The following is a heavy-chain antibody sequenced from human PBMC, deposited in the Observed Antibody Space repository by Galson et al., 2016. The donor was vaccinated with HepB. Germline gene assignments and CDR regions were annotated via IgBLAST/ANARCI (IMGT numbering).Heavy chain of an antibody. D-gene: IGHD1-26*01. Sequence: SLRLSCAASGFTFSNNWMTWVRQAPGKGLEWVANIKQDGSEKYYVDSVKGRFTISRDNAKNTLYLQMNSLRAEDTAVYYCARDLAGAHDYWGQGTLVTVSS. V-gene: IGHV3-7*01. CDR1: GFTFSNNW. J-gene: IGHJ4*02. CDR2: IKQDGSEK. CDR3: ARDLAGAHDY.